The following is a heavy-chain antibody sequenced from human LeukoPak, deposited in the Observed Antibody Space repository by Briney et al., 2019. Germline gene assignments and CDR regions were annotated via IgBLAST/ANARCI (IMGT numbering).Heavy chain of an antibody. D-gene: IGHD6-19*01. V-gene: IGHV3-30*02. Sequence: GGSLRLSCAASGFTFSSYGMHWVRQAPGKGLEWVAFIRYDGSNKYYADSVKGRFTISRDNSKNTLYLQMNSLRAEDTAVYYCSKPRYSSGWYRYYFDYWGQGTLVTVSS. J-gene: IGHJ4*02. CDR3: SKPRYSSGWYRYYFDY. CDR1: GFTFSSYG. CDR2: IRYDGSNK.